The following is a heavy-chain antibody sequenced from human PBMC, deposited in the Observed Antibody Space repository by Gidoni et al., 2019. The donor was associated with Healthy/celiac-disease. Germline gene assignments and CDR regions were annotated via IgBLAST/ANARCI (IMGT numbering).Heavy chain of an antibody. D-gene: IGHD5-12*01. V-gene: IGHV1-69*01. J-gene: IGHJ4*02. CDR2: IIPIFGKA. CDR1: VGTFSSYA. CDR3: AAWGYSGYQRGFDY. Sequence: QAQLVQSGAAVKQPVSSVKVSCKAPVGTFSSYAIRWVRQAPGQGLEWMGGIIPIFGKANYAQKFQGRVTIAADESTSTAYMELSSLRSEDTAVYYCAAWGYSGYQRGFDYWCQGTLVTVCS.